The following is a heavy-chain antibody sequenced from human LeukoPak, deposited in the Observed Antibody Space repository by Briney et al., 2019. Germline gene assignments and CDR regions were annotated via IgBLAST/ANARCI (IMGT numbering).Heavy chain of an antibody. CDR1: GGSITTADLD. CDR2: ISSSGKA. D-gene: IGHD1-26*01. V-gene: IGHV4-39*02. Sequence: PSETLSLTCAVSGGSITTADLDWAWIRQPPGQGFEWIATISSSGKAYYYPSLMSRVTISVDTSKNHFSLGVTSVTAADTGLFYCARFKSGTGFDYWGRGVLVIVS. J-gene: IGHJ4*02. CDR3: ARFKSGTGFDY.